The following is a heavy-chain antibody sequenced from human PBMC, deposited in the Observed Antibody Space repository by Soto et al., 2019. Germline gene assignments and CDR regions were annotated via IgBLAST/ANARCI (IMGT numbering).Heavy chain of an antibody. V-gene: IGHV4-4*07. Sequence: PSETLSFTCTVSVGSISTYDWSWIRQRAGKGLEWIGRIDTSGNTKYNPSLKSRATMSVDTSKKKFSLKRTSATAADTAVYYCARYSSNWFQTEGMDVWGQGTTVT. CDR3: ARYSSNWFQTEGMDV. D-gene: IGHD6-13*01. J-gene: IGHJ6*01. CDR1: VGSISTYD. CDR2: IDTSGNT.